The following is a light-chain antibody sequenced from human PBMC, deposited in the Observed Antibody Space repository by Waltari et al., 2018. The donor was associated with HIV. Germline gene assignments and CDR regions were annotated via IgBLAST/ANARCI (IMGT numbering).Light chain of an antibody. CDR3: QQYGRSPTA. Sequence: EIVLTQSPVTLSLSLGESATLSCRASQTLTSTSLAWYQQRPGQAPRLLIYGVSSRATGVPDRFSGSGSGTDFSLIITRLQPEDFAMYYCQQYGRSPTAFGGGTKVEIK. CDR2: GVS. J-gene: IGKJ4*01. V-gene: IGKV3-20*01. CDR1: QTLTSTS.